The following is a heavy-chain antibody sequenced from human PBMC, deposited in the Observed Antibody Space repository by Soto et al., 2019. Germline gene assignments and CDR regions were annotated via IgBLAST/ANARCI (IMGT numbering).Heavy chain of an antibody. V-gene: IGHV4-61*01. D-gene: IGHD2-21*01. CDR3: ARAQGDLEYEGNSWIANWFDP. CDR2: IYYSGST. CDR1: GGSVSSGSYY. J-gene: IGHJ5*02. Sequence: PSETLSLTCTVSGGSVSSGSYYWSWIRQPPGKGLEGIGYIYYSGSTNYNPSLKSRVTISEDTSKNQFSLKLSSVTAVDTAVYYCARAQGDLEYEGNSWIANWFDPWGQGTLVTVSS.